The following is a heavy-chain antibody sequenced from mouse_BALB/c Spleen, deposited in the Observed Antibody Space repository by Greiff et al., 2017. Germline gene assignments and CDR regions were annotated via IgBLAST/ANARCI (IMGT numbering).Heavy chain of an antibody. Sequence: EVQLQQSGPELVKPGASVKMSCKASGYTFTSYVMHWVKQKPGQGLEWIGYINPYNDGTKYNEKFKGKATLTSDKSSSTAYMELSSLTSEDSAVYYCARDGGRPWFAYWGQGTLVTVSA. CDR1: GYTFTSYV. CDR3: ARDGGRPWFAY. CDR2: INPYNDGT. V-gene: IGHV1-14*01. J-gene: IGHJ3*01.